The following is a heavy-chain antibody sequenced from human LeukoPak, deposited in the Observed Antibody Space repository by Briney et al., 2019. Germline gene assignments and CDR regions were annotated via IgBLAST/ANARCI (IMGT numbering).Heavy chain of an antibody. Sequence: GGSLRLSCAASGFNFARNAMSWVRQAPGKGLQWVSQISGTGGATWYAGFARDRFTISRDNSKKTLYLQMSGLGVEDTAMYYCVKDPRDTYGTNWFVSWGQGTLLIVSS. CDR1: GFNFARNA. V-gene: IGHV3-23*01. CDR2: ISGTGGAT. D-gene: IGHD2-21*01. J-gene: IGHJ5*01. CDR3: VKDPRDTYGTNWFVS.